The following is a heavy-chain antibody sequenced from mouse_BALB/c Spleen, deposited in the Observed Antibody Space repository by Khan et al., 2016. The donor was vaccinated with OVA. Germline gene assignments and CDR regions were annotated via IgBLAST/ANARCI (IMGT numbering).Heavy chain of an antibody. D-gene: IGHD2-14*01. CDR2: INTNTGEP. CDR3: ARGYYMYCSWFAY. Sequence: QIQLVQSGPELKKPGETVKISCKASGYTFTNYGMNWVKQAPGKGLKWMGWINTNTGEPTFAEEFKERFAFSLETSASTAYLQINSLKNEDTATYFGARGYYMYCSWFAYWGQGTLVTVSA. V-gene: IGHV9-3*02. CDR1: GYTFTNYG. J-gene: IGHJ3*01.